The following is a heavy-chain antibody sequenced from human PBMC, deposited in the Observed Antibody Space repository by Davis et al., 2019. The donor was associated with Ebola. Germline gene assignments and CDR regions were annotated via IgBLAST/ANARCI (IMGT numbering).Heavy chain of an antibody. CDR3: ARDKGYSSGWQTDY. V-gene: IGHV1-2*02. Sequence: ASVKVSCKASGYTFTGYYIHWVRQAPGQGLEWMGWINPNSGGTNYARQFQGRVTMTRDTSISTAYMELRSLRSDDTAVYYCARDKGYSSGWQTDYWGQGTLVTVSS. CDR1: GYTFTGYY. D-gene: IGHD6-19*01. J-gene: IGHJ4*02. CDR2: INPNSGGT.